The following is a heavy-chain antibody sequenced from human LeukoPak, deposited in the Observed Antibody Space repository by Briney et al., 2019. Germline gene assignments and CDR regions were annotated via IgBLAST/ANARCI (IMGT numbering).Heavy chain of an antibody. CDR3: ARATLTPRHRGRPDAFDI. CDR2: IYPADSDI. CDR1: GYSFPQYW. Sequence: GESLQISCSGSGYSFPQYWIGWVRQMPGKGLEWVAIIYPADSDIRYSPSFQGQVTISADTSPNTAYLQWSSLKASDTGLYFCARATLTPRHRGRPDAFDIWGQGTMVSVFS. D-gene: IGHD1-14*01. V-gene: IGHV5-51*01. J-gene: IGHJ3*02.